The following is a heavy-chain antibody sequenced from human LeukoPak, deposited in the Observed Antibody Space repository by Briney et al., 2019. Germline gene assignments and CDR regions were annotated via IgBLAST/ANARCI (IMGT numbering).Heavy chain of an antibody. CDR2: ISAYNGNT. V-gene: IGHV1-18*01. D-gene: IGHD2-2*01. Sequence: ASVKVSCKASGYSFTSYGIIWVRQAPGQGLEGMGWISAYNGNTNYAQKLQGRVTMTTDTATSTAYMELRSLRSDDTAVYYCASRTRNCSSTSCQIFDYWGQGTLVTVCS. CDR3: ASRTRNCSSTSCQIFDY. J-gene: IGHJ4*02. CDR1: GYSFTSYG.